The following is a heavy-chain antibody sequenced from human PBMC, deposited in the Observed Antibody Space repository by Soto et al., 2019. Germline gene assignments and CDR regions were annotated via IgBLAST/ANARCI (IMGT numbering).Heavy chain of an antibody. V-gene: IGHV3-23*01. D-gene: IGHD6-19*01. CDR2: ISGSGGST. CDR3: AKDSVAGTGEYFQH. CDR1: GFTFSSYA. Sequence: GGSLRLSCAASGFTFSSYAMSWVRQAPGKGLEWVSAISGSGGSTYYADSVKGRFTISRDNSKNTLYLQMNSLRDEDTAVYYCAKDSVAGTGEYFQHWGPGTLVTVSS. J-gene: IGHJ1*01.